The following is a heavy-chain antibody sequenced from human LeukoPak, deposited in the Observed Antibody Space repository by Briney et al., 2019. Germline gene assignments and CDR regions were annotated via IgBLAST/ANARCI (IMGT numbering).Heavy chain of an antibody. CDR3: ARDPVEWELLLDY. CDR2: MNIDGSEK. V-gene: IGHV3-7*01. J-gene: IGHJ4*02. Sequence: GGSLRISCAASGFTFSNYWMGWVRQAPGKRLEWVANMNIDGSEKYYADSVKGRFSISRDNARNSVYLQMASLRVEDTAVYYCARDPVEWELLLDYWGQGTLVTVSS. D-gene: IGHD1-26*01. CDR1: GFTFSNYW.